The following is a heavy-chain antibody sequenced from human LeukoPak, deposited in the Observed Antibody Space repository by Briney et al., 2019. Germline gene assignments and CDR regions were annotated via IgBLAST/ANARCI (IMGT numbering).Heavy chain of an antibody. CDR2: IRYDGSNK. Sequence: GGSLRLSCAASGFTFSSYGMHWVRQAPGKGLEWVAFIRYDGSNKYYADSVKGRFTISRDNSKNTLYLQMNGLRAEDTAVYYCAKVRPLSSTIGLGTDYWGQGTLVTVSS. D-gene: IGHD2-2*01. CDR1: GFTFSSYG. V-gene: IGHV3-30*02. J-gene: IGHJ4*02. CDR3: AKVRPLSSTIGLGTDY.